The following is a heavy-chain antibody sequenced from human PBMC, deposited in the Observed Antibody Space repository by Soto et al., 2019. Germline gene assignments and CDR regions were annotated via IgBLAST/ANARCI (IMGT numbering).Heavy chain of an antibody. D-gene: IGHD2-15*01. V-gene: IGHV4-4*01. CDR2: ISPGGIA. Sequence: QVHLQESGPGLVEPPGTLSLTCSVSGGSMGDNDWWTWVRQSPEKGLEWIGEISPGGIATYNPSHKNRVIISIDRSKSQFYLTLNSLTAADTAMYFWARNADCRGGAKCIVGWFDPWGQGILVTVSS. CDR3: ARNADCRGGAKCIVGWFDP. J-gene: IGHJ5*02. CDR1: GGSMGDNDW.